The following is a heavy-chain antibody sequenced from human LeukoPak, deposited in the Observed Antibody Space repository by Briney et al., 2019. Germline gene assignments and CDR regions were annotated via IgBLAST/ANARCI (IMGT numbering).Heavy chain of an antibody. V-gene: IGHV4-59*12. CDR1: GGSISSYS. J-gene: IGHJ5*02. D-gene: IGHD6-13*01. Sequence: SETLSLTCTVSGGSISSYSWSWIRQPPGKGLEWIGYIYYSGSTNYNPSLKSRVTISVDTSKNQFSLKLSSVTAADTAVYYCAREGPVWYSSSWDNWFDPWGQGTLVTVSS. CDR2: IYYSGST. CDR3: AREGPVWYSSSWDNWFDP.